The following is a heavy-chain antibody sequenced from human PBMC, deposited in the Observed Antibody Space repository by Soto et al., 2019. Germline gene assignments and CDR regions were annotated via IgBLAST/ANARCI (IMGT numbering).Heavy chain of an antibody. CDR1: GGSISSSSYY. CDR2: IYYSGST. CDR3: ARQDYPPLYYFDY. V-gene: IGHV4-39*01. D-gene: IGHD3-10*01. Sequence: KPSETLSLTCTVSGGSISSSSYYWGWIRRPPGKGLEWIGSIYYSGSTYYNPSLKSRVTISVDTSKNQFSLKLSSVTAADTAVYYCARQDYPPLYYFDYWGQGTLVTVPQ. J-gene: IGHJ4*02.